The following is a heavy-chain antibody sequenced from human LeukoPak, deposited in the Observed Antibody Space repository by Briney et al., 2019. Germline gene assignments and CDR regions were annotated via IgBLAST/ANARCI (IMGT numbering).Heavy chain of an antibody. J-gene: IGHJ6*02. Sequence: ASVKASCKASGYTFSTYYMHWVRQAPGQGLVWMGVINTSGGSTMYAQKFRGRVTMTRDTSTSIVYMELSSLRSEDTAVYYCARVWSYYYYGLDVWGQGTTVTVSS. D-gene: IGHD3-10*01. CDR2: INTSGGST. V-gene: IGHV1-46*01. CDR3: ARVWSYYYYGLDV. CDR1: GYTFSTYY.